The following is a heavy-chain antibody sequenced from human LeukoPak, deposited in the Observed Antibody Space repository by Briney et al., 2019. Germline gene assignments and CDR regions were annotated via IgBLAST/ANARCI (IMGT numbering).Heavy chain of an antibody. CDR2: ISTSSSFI. V-gene: IGHV3-21*01. D-gene: IGHD3-10*01. CDR3: ARFFYGSRSYYELLYFDY. CDR1: GFTFSSYS. J-gene: IGHJ4*02. Sequence: PGGSLRLSCAASGFTFSSYSMNWVRQAPGKGLEWVSSISTSSSFIYYADSVKGRFTISRDNAKNSLYLQMNSLRAEDTAVYYCARFFYGSRSYYELLYFDYWGQGTLVTVSS.